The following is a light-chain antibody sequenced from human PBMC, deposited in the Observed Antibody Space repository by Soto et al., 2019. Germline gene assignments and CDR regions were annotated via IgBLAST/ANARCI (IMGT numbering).Light chain of an antibody. V-gene: IGKV3-11*01. CDR3: QQRINWPLT. J-gene: IGKJ4*01. CDR1: RSVSTF. Sequence: EIVLTQSPATLSLSPGRRATLSCRASRSVSTFLAWYQQIPGQAPRLLIYDASKRATGVTTRFSGSGSGTDFTLTISSLEPEDFAVYYCQQRINWPLTFGGGTKVEIK. CDR2: DAS.